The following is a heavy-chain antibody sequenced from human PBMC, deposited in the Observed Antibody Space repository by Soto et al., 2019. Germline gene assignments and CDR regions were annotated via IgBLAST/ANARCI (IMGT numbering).Heavy chain of an antibody. CDR2: IYYNGTT. CDR3: ARHISYYYYGRDV. Sequence: SETLSLTCTVIGGSIRSPNFSWSWIRQHPGKGPEWIGNIYYNGTTTYSPSLESRLTISLDPSKNQFSLTLKSVTAADTAVYYCARHISYYYYGRDVWGKGTSVTVSS. D-gene: IGHD1-20*01. J-gene: IGHJ6*04. V-gene: IGHV4-31*03. CDR1: GGSIRSPNFS.